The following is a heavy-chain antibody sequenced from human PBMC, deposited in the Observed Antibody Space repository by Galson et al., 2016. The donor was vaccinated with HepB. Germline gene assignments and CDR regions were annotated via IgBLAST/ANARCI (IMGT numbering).Heavy chain of an antibody. J-gene: IGHJ3*01. Sequence: EWVSLISWDGTSAYYADSVKGRFTISRDNTKDSLYLQMNSLRAEDTALYYCAKGKLLWFGELPQDDSFDFWGQGTMVTVSS. V-gene: IGHV3-43D*04. D-gene: IGHD3-10*01. CDR2: ISWDGTSA. CDR3: AKGKLLWFGELPQDDSFDF.